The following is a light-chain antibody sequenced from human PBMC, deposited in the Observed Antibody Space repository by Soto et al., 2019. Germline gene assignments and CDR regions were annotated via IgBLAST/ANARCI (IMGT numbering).Light chain of an antibody. CDR3: QQSYSKPTCT. CDR1: QSIGIY. CDR2: AAS. V-gene: IGKV1-6*01. J-gene: IGKJ1*01. Sequence: IQMTQSPSPLPASVAYRFTIPCRASQSIGIYLGWYQQKPGQVPKLLLNAASTLQSGVPSRFSGSGSGTDFTLTIRSLQPEDTATYYCQQSYSKPTCTFGQGTTVDIK.